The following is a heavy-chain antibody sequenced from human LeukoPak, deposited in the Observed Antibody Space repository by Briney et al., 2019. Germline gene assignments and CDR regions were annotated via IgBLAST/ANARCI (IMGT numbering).Heavy chain of an antibody. J-gene: IGHJ4*02. CDR3: ARDSSYYYFDY. Sequence: GGSLRLSCAASGFTFSTYGIHWVRQAPGKGLEWVAVISYDGSGKEYADSMKGRSTISRDNSKNTLYLQMNSLRAEDTAVYYCARDSSYYYFDYWGQGTLVTVSS. V-gene: IGHV3-30*03. D-gene: IGHD1-26*01. CDR1: GFTFSTYG. CDR2: ISYDGSGK.